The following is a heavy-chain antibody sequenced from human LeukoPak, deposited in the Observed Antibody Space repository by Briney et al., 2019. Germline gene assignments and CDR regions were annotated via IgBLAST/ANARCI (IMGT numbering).Heavy chain of an antibody. CDR3: ARAPDYGDAFDI. J-gene: IGHJ3*02. CDR2: IYSGGST. D-gene: IGHD4-17*01. V-gene: IGHV3-53*01. Sequence: PGGSLRLSCAASGFTARSNYMSWVRRAPGKGLEWVSGIYSGGSTYYADSVKGRFTISRDNSKDTLYLQMNSLRAEDTAVYYCARAPDYGDAFDIWGQGTMVTVSS. CDR1: GFTARSNY.